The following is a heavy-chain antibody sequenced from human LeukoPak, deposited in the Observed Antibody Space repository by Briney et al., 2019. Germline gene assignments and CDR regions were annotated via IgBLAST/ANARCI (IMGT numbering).Heavy chain of an antibody. CDR2: IYYSGSS. V-gene: IGHV4-59*11. Sequence: PSETLSLTCTVSGGSISSHYWSWIRQPPGKGLEWIGYIYYSGSSKYNPSLKSRVTISVDTSKNQFSLELSSVTAADTAVYYCARLYDSSGYTNWLDPWGQGTLVTVSS. CDR3: ARLYDSSGYTNWLDP. J-gene: IGHJ5*02. CDR1: GGSISSHY. D-gene: IGHD3-22*01.